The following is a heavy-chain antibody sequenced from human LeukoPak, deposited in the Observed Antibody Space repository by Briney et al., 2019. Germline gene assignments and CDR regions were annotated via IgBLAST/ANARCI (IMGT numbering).Heavy chain of an antibody. CDR3: ARDVDTVLVD. Sequence: SETLSLTCTVSGGSISSYYWSWIRQPPGKGLEWIGYIYYSGSTNYNPSLKSRVTISVDTSKNQFSLRLSSVTAADTAVYYCARDVDTVLVDWGQGTLVTVSS. J-gene: IGHJ4*02. CDR2: IYYSGST. D-gene: IGHD2-2*03. CDR1: GGSISSYY. V-gene: IGHV4-59*01.